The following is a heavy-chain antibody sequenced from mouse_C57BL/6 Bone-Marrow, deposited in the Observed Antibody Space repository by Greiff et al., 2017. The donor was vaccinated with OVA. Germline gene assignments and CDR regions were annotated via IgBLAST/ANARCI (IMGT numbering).Heavy chain of an antibody. CDR1: GYTFTSYT. D-gene: IGHD2-5*01. CDR3: ARGYSNYDYFDY. CDR2: INPSSGYT. J-gene: IGHJ2*01. Sequence: VKLVESGAELARPGASVKMSCKASGYTFTSYTMHWVKQRPGQGLEWIGYINPSSGYTKYNQKFKDKATLTADKSSSTAYMQLSSLTSEDSAVYYCARGYSNYDYFDYWGQGTTLTVSS. V-gene: IGHV1-4*01.